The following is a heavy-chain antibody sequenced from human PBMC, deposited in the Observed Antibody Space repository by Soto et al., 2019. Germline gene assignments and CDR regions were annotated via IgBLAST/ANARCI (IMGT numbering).Heavy chain of an antibody. CDR2: IDYSGSA. Sequence: SETLSLTCTVSGDSISYYYWSWIRQPPGKGLEWIGLIDYSGSANYNPSLNSRVTISIDTSKNQFSLKLTSMTAADTAVYYCARRRTSTSSFDPWGQGTLVTVSS. CDR1: GDSISYYY. D-gene: IGHD1-1*01. V-gene: IGHV4-59*08. J-gene: IGHJ5*02. CDR3: ARRRTSTSSFDP.